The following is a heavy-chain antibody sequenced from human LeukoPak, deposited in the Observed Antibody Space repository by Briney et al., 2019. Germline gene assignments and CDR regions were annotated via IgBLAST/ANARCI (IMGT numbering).Heavy chain of an antibody. V-gene: IGHV3-7*01. J-gene: IGHJ4*02. CDR3: ARGGRWRYCDYADY. Sequence: GGSLRLSCAASGFTFSRYWMSWVRQAPGKGLEWVANIKQDGSEKYYVDSVKGRFTISRDNAKNSLYLQMNSLRAEDTAVYYCARGGRWRYCDYADYWGQGTLVTVSS. CDR1: GFTFSRYW. CDR2: IKQDGSEK. D-gene: IGHD4-17*01.